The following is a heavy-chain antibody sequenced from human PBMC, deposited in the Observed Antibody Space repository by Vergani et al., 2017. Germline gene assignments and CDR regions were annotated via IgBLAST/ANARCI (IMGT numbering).Heavy chain of an antibody. V-gene: IGHV1-46*03. J-gene: IGHJ4*02. D-gene: IGHD3-9*01. CDR1: GYTFTIYY. CDR2: ISPDGFST. Sequence: QVQLVQSGAEVKKPGASVKVSCKASGYTFTIYYVHWVRQAPGQGLEWVGVISPDGFSTFYAQKFQGRVTITRDTSTSTVYVEVTSLRSDDTAVYYCAREPPLTGFFDYWGQGTLVTVSS. CDR3: AREPPLTGFFDY.